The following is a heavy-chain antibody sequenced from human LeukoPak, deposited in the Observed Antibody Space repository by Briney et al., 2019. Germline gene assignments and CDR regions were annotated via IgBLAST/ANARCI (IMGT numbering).Heavy chain of an antibody. CDR1: GGSISNTNW. J-gene: IGHJ4*02. V-gene: IGHV4-4*02. Sequence: SETLCLTCGVSGGSISNTNWWTGVGQPPGKGLEWIGEVNLQGSTNYNPSLKSRVAISVDKSENHISLKLTSVTAADTAVYYCAREGGPYRPLDYSGQGTLVTVAS. CDR3: AREGGPYRPLDY. CDR2: VNLQGST.